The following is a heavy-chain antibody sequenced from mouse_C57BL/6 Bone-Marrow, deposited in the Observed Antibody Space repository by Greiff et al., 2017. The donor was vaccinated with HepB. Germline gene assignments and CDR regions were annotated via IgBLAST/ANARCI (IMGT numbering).Heavy chain of an antibody. Sequence: EVQVVESGGGLVKPGGSLKLSCAASGFTFSDYGMHWVRQAPEKGLEWVAYISSGSSTIYYADTVKGRFTISRDNAKNTLFLQMTSLGSEDTAMYYCARGGGYAMDYWGQGTSVTVSS. CDR3: ARGGGYAMDY. V-gene: IGHV5-17*01. CDR2: ISSGSSTI. J-gene: IGHJ4*01. CDR1: GFTFSDYG.